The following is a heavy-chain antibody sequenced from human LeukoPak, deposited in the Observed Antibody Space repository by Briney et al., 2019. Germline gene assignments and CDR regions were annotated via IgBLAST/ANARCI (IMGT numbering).Heavy chain of an antibody. CDR2: INSDGSST. J-gene: IGHJ5*02. Sequence: GGSLRLSCAASGFTFSSYWMHWVRQAPGKGLVWVSRINSDGSSTSYADSVKDRFTISRDNAKNTLYLQMNSLRAEDTAVYYCARDNRITIFGVVTENWFDPWGQGTLVTVSS. V-gene: IGHV3-74*01. CDR1: GFTFSSYW. CDR3: ARDNRITIFGVVTENWFDP. D-gene: IGHD3-3*01.